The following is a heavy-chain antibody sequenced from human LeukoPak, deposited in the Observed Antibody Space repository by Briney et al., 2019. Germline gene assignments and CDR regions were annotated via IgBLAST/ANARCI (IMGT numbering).Heavy chain of an antibody. Sequence: SETLSLTCAVYGGSFSGYYWSWIRQPPGKGLEWIGEINHSGSTNYNPSLKSRVTISVDTSKNQFSLKLSSVTAADTAVYYCARANYYDTSGYSRGAFDIWGQGTMVTVSS. D-gene: IGHD3-22*01. J-gene: IGHJ3*02. V-gene: IGHV4-34*01. CDR3: ARANYYDTSGYSRGAFDI. CDR2: INHSGST. CDR1: GGSFSGYY.